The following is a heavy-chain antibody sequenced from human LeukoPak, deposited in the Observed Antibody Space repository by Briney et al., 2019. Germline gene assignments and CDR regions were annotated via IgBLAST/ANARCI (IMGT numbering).Heavy chain of an antibody. CDR1: GFPFNDYA. Sequence: PGRSLRLSCAASGFPFNDYAMHWVRQAPGKGLEWVSGINWNGGDTGYADSVQGRFTISRDNAKNLLYLQMNSLRAEDTAVYYCARVPDRFYYGSGTPTPDFDYWGQGTLVTVSS. CDR3: ARVPDRFYYGSGTPTPDFDY. V-gene: IGHV3-9*01. J-gene: IGHJ4*02. D-gene: IGHD3-10*01. CDR2: INWNGGDT.